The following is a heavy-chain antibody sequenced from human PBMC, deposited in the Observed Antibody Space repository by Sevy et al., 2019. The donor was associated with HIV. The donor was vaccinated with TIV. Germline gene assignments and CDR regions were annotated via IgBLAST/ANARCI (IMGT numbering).Heavy chain of an antibody. Sequence: GGSLRLSCAASGFTFSNAWMSWVRQAPGKGLEWVGRIKSKTDGGTTDYAAPAKGRFTISRDDSKNTLYLQMNSLKTEDTAVYYCTTDFDVTKDYYGMDVWGQWTTVTVSS. V-gene: IGHV3-15*01. CDR3: TTDFDVTKDYYGMDV. CDR1: GFTFSNAW. J-gene: IGHJ6*02. CDR2: IKSKTDGGTT. D-gene: IGHD2-8*01.